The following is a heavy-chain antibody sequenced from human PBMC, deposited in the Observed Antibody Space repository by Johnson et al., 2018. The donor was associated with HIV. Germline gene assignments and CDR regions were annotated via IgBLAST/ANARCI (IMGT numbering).Heavy chain of an antibody. J-gene: IGHJ3*02. CDR1: GFTFDYYW. V-gene: IGHV3-66*02. CDR2: IYSGADP. D-gene: IGHD6-13*01. CDR3: ARDKSKVTSAPDQEAFDI. Sequence: MQLVESGGGVVQPGGSLRLSCAASGFTFDYYWMHWVRQAPGKGLVWVSVIYSGADPVYADSVKGRFSFTRDESKNTVYLQMNSLRAEDTAIYFCARDKSKVTSAPDQEAFDIWGQGTMVTVSS.